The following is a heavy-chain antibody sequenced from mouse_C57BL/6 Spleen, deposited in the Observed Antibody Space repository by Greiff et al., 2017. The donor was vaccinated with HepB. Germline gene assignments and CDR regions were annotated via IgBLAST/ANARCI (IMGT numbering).Heavy chain of an antibody. CDR2: ISDGGSYT. V-gene: IGHV5-4*01. CDR3: ARDRGGPFAY. CDR1: GFTFSSYA. Sequence: DVKLVESGGGLVKPGGSLKLSCAASGFTFSSYAMSWVRQTPEKRLEWVATISDGGSYTYYPDNVKGRFTISRDNAKNNLYLQMSHLKSEDTAMYYCARDRGGPFAYWGQGTLVTVSA. D-gene: IGHD1-1*02. J-gene: IGHJ3*01.